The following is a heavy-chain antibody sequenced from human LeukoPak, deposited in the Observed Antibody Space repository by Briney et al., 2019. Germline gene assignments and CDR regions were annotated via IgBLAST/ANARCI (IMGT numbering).Heavy chain of an antibody. CDR1: GYTFTGYY. CDR2: INPNTGAT. CDR3: ARVLRYDDSSGYYAY. J-gene: IGHJ4*02. V-gene: IGHV1-2*02. D-gene: IGHD3-22*01. Sequence: ASVKVSCKASGYTFTGYYVHWVRQAPGQGLELMGWINPNTGATNYAQALRGRVTMTRDTSITIFYMELSSLRTDDTAVYYCARVLRYDDSSGYYAYWGQGTLVTVSS.